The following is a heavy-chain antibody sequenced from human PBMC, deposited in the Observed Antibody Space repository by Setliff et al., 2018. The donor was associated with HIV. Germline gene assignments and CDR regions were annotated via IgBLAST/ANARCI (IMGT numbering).Heavy chain of an antibody. CDR3: ARPRLYGTALGL. D-gene: IGHD3-10*01. J-gene: IGHJ4*02. Sequence: PGGSLRLSCATSGFSFSNYWMDWVRQAPGKGLEWVAAIRHDGNQIYYVDSVKGRFTLSRDNTKNTLYLQMDSLRPEDTAVYYCARPRLYGTALGLWGQGTLVTVSS. CDR2: IRHDGNQI. CDR1: GFSFSNYW. V-gene: IGHV3-7*01.